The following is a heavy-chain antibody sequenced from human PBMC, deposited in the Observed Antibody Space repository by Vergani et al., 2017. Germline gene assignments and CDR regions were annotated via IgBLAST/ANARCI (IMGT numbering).Heavy chain of an antibody. J-gene: IGHJ4*02. Sequence: QVQLVESGGGVVQPGRSLRLSCAASGFTFSSYGMHWVRQAPGKGLEWVAVIWYDGSNKYYADSVKGRFTISRDNSKNTLYLQMNSLRAEDTAVYYCATDPGYSSSWYYFAYWGQGTLVTVSS. D-gene: IGHD6-13*01. V-gene: IGHV3-33*01. CDR1: GFTFSSYG. CDR3: ATDPGYSSSWYYFAY. CDR2: IWYDGSNK.